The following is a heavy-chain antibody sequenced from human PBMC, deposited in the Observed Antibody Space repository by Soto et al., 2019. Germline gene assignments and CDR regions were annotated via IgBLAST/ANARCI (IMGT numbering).Heavy chain of an antibody. Sequence: EVQLVESGGGLVKPGGSLRLSCAASGFTFSSYSMNWVRQAPGKGLEWVSSISSSSSYIYCADSVKGRFTISRDNAKNSLYLQMNSLRVEDTAVYYCAREITPDCRGGSCSVWGQGTLVTVSS. CDR3: AREITPDCRGGSCSV. D-gene: IGHD2-15*01. J-gene: IGHJ4*02. CDR1: GFTFSSYS. CDR2: ISSSSSYI. V-gene: IGHV3-21*01.